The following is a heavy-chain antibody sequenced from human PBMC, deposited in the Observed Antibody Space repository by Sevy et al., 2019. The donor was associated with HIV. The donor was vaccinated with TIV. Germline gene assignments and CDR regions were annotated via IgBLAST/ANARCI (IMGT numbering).Heavy chain of an antibody. CDR2: LKQDESEK. J-gene: IGHJ4*02. CDR1: GFTFTDYW. D-gene: IGHD3-3*01. CDR3: AREVGGFNWRPYYFDS. V-gene: IGHV3-7*01. Sequence: GGSLRLSCAASGFTFTDYWMSWVRQTPGKGLEWVATLKQDESEKYYVDSVKGRFAISRGNGKNSVSLQMNGLRVEDTALYYCAREVGGFNWRPYYFDSWGQGSLVTVSS.